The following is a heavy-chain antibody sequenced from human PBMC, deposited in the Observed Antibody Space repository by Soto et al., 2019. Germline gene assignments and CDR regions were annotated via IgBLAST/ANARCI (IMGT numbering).Heavy chain of an antibody. CDR2: IGPESGAT. CDR1: GYTFTGHY. J-gene: IGHJ4*02. CDR3: GRGRSGQKVVFY. V-gene: IGHV1-2*02. Sequence: ASVKVSCKASGYTFTGHYIHWVRQAPEQGPEWMGEIGPESGATRYAEKFQGRVTMTLDTSTTTVYMELKNLSPDDTAVYYCGRGRSGQKVVFYWGQGTPVTVSS. D-gene: IGHD1-26*01.